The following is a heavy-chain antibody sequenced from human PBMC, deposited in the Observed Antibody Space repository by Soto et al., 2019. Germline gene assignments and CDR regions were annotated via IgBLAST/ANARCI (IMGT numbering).Heavy chain of an antibody. Sequence: SETLSLTCTVSGGSISSYYWIWIRQPPGKGLEWIGYIYYSGSTSYNPSLKSRVTISVDTSKNQFSLKLSSVTAADTAVYYCARQSCSSTSCYDGDFEYWGQGTLVTVSS. D-gene: IGHD2-2*01. CDR1: GGSISSYY. V-gene: IGHV4-59*08. J-gene: IGHJ4*02. CDR3: ARQSCSSTSCYDGDFEY. CDR2: IYYSGST.